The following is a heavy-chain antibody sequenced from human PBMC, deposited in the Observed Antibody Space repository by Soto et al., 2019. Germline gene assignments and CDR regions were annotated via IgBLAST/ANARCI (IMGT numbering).Heavy chain of an antibody. Sequence: GGSLRLSCAASGFTFSDYYMSWIRQAPGKGLEWVSYIRSSGSTIYYADSVKGRFTISRDNAKNSLYLQMNSLRAEDTAVYYCARDPRGYSGYDSRHYFDYWGQGTLVTVSS. V-gene: IGHV3-11*01. CDR2: IRSSGSTI. D-gene: IGHD5-12*01. CDR1: GFTFSDYY. J-gene: IGHJ4*02. CDR3: ARDPRGYSGYDSRHYFDY.